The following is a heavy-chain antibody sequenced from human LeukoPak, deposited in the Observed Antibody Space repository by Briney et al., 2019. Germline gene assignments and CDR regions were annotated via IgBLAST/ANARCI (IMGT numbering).Heavy chain of an antibody. D-gene: IGHD6-6*01. V-gene: IGHV3-11*01. CDR2: ISSSGSTI. J-gene: IGHJ6*02. CDR3: ARLVRRHGMDV. CDR1: GFTFSDYY. Sequence: GGSLRLSCAASGFTFSDYYMSWIRQAPGKGLEWVSYISSSGSTIYYADSVKGRFTISRDNAKNSLYPRMNSLRAEDTAVYYCARLVRRHGMDVWGQGTTVTVSS.